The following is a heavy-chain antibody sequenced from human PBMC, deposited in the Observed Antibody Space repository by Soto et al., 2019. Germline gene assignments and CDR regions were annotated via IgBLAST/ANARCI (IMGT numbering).Heavy chain of an antibody. J-gene: IGHJ4*02. D-gene: IGHD2-15*01. V-gene: IGHV4-34*01. CDR2: INHSGST. Sequence: SETLSLTCAVYGGSFSGYYWSWIRQPPGKGLEWIGEINHSGSTNYNPSLKSRVTISVDTSKNQFSLKLSSVTAADTAVYYCARAAPRYCSGGSCHSVRDYWGQGSLVTVSS. CDR1: GGSFSGYY. CDR3: ARAAPRYCSGGSCHSVRDY.